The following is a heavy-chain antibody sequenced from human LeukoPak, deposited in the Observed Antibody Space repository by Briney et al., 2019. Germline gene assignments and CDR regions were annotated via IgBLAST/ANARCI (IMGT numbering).Heavy chain of an antibody. J-gene: IGHJ4*02. CDR3: AKDIQTWPRFPNY. CDR1: GFIFSSYG. D-gene: IGHD5-12*01. CDR2: ISYDGSNK. V-gene: IGHV3-30*18. Sequence: PGGSLRLSCAASGFIFSSYGMHWVRQAPGKGLEWVAFISYDGSNKYYADSVKGRFTISRDNPKSTLYLQMNSLRAEDTAVYYCAKDIQTWPRFPNYWGQGTLVTVSS.